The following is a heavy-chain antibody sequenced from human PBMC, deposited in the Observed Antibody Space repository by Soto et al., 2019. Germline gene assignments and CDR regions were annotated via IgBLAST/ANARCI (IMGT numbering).Heavy chain of an antibody. V-gene: IGHV4-4*07. CDR1: GVSISSYY. CDR2: IYTSGST. J-gene: IGHJ6*02. D-gene: IGHD2-2*01. Sequence: PSETLSLTCTVSGVSISSYYWSWIRQPAGKGLEWIGRIYTSGSTNYNPSLKSRVTMSVDTSKNQFSLKLSSVTAADTAVYYCARDAVVPASMRARYYYYGMDVWGQGTTVTVSS. CDR3: ARDAVVPASMRARYYYYGMDV.